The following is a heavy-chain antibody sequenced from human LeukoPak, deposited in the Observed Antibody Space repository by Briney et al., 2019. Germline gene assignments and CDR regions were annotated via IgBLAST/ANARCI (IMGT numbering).Heavy chain of an antibody. CDR2: ISYDGSNK. CDR1: GFTFSSYA. CDR3: AGDGSSGYFFDF. D-gene: IGHD3-22*01. V-gene: IGHV3-30-3*01. J-gene: IGHJ4*02. Sequence: QPGRSLRLSCAASGFTFSSYAMHWVRQAPGKGLEWVAVISYDGSNKYYADSVKGRFTISRDNSKNTLYLQMNSLRAEDTAMYFCAGDGSSGYFFDFWGQGTLVTVSS.